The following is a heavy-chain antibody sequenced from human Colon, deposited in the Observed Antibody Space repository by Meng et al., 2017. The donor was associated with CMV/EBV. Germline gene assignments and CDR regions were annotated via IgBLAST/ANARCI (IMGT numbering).Heavy chain of an antibody. V-gene: IGHV3-74*01. D-gene: IGHD3-22*01. CDR2: IKGDEIEA. Sequence: LTCVASGFTFNSYWIHWVRQAPGEGLVWVSRIKGDEIEASYADSVKGRFTISRDNAQNTVYLQMRSLRADDTAVYYCARLGYWATGLDVWGQGTTVTVSS. J-gene: IGHJ6*02. CDR3: ARLGYWATGLDV. CDR1: GFTFNSYW.